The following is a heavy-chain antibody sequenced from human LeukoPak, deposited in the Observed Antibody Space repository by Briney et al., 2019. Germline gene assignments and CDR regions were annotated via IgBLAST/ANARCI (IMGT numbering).Heavy chain of an antibody. D-gene: IGHD1-26*01. CDR1: GFTFSSYA. Sequence: GGSLRLSCAVSGFTFSSYAMSWVRQAPGKGLEWVSTISGSDGSTYYADSVKGRFTISRDNAKNSLYLQMNSLRDEDAAVYYCASSGSYRFDYWGQGTLVTVSS. V-gene: IGHV3-23*01. J-gene: IGHJ4*02. CDR2: ISGSDGST. CDR3: ASSGSYRFDY.